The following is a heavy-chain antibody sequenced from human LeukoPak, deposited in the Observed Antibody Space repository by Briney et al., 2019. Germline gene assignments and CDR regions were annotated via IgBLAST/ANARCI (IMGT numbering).Heavy chain of an antibody. V-gene: IGHV3-23*01. D-gene: IGHD3-10*01. J-gene: IGHJ4*02. CDR2: ISKSGGST. Sequence: GGSLRLSCAVSGITFSTIGVSWVRLAPGKGLEWVSIISKSGGSTFYADPVRGRFTISRDNSKGMLYLQMNSLTAEDTAVYYCANVVGGYWGQGTLVTVSS. CDR1: GITFSTIG. CDR3: ANVVGGY.